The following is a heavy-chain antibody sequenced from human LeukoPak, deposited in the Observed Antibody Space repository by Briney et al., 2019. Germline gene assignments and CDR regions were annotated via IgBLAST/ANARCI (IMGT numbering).Heavy chain of an antibody. D-gene: IGHD2-15*01. CDR3: ARSVAASRDY. Sequence: GGSLRLSCAASGFTFSSYNMNWVRQAPGKGLEWVSGINWNGGSTGYADSVKGRFTNSRDNAKNSLYLQMNSLRAEDTALYYCARSVAASRDYWGQGTLVTVSS. CDR1: GFTFSSYN. J-gene: IGHJ4*02. V-gene: IGHV3-20*04. CDR2: INWNGGST.